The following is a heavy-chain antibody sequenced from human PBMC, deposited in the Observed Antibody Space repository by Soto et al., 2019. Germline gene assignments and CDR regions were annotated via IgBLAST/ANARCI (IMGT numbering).Heavy chain of an antibody. V-gene: IGHV3-7*01. J-gene: IGHJ4*01. CDR2: IKMDAIEK. Sequence: PGGSLRLSCAASGFTFGSYGISWVRQAPWKGLESLATIKMDAIEKKYVASVKARFTMSRDNAKNSLYLQMDSLRSEDTAVYYCGSDSGYGCGASVNQYLDCCGHVTLVAVCS. CDR3: GSDSGYGCGASVNQYLDC. D-gene: IGHD3-10*01. CDR1: GFTFGSYG.